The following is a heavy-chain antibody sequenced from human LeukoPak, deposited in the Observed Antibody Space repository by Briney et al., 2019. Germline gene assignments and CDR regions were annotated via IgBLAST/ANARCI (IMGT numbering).Heavy chain of an antibody. CDR3: ARGPGMVTRKRYFDN. J-gene: IGHJ4*01. V-gene: IGHV3-9*01. D-gene: IGHD5-24*01. CDR1: GFTFGDYA. Sequence: GGSLRLSCAASGFTFGDYAMHWVRQGPGKGLEWVASISWDSVGIDYGDSVKGRFTISRDNAKNSLYLQMNSLRAEDTALYYCARGPGMVTRKRYFDNWGHGTLVTVSS. CDR2: ISWDSVGI.